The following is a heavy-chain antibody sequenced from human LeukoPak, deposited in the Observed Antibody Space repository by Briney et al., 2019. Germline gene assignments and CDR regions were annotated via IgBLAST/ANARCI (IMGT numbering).Heavy chain of an antibody. CDR3: ARDSSRLAGEGIQLWLPGY. J-gene: IGHJ4*02. CDR1: GYTFTSYA. D-gene: IGHD5-18*01. V-gene: IGHV7-4-1*02. Sequence: ASVKVSCKASGYTFTSYAMNWVRQAPGQGLEWMGWINTNTGNPTYAQGFTGRFVFSLDTSVSTAYLQISSLKAEDTAVYYCARDSSRLAGEGIQLWLPGYWGQGTLVTVSS. CDR2: INTNTGNP.